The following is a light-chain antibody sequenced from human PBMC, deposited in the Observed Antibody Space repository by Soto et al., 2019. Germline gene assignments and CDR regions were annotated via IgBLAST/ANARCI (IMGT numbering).Light chain of an antibody. CDR2: AAS. CDR3: QQTYRTPHT. CDR1: QSIMNF. J-gene: IGKJ1*01. V-gene: IGKV1-39*01. Sequence: DIQMTQSPYSLSAGVGDRVTVSCRASQSIMNFLNWYQYKPGKAPKLLIYAASSLQGGGPSRFSCSGSATDFTLIISNFQPEDFATYYFQQTYRTPHTFGQGTKVDI.